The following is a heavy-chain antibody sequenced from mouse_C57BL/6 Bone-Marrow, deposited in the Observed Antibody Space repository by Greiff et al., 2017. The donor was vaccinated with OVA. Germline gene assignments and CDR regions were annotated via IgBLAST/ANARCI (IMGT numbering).Heavy chain of an antibody. V-gene: IGHV8-8*01. J-gene: IGHJ2*01. CDR1: GFSLSTFGMG. CDR2: PWWDDDK. Sequence: QVTLKVCGPGILQPSQTLSLTCSFSGFSLSTFGMGVGWIRQPSGKGLVWLAHPWWDDDKYYNPALKSRPSISKDTSKNQVFLKIANVDTADTATDYCARIGLPVFDYWGQGTTLTVSS. CDR3: ARIGLPVFDY.